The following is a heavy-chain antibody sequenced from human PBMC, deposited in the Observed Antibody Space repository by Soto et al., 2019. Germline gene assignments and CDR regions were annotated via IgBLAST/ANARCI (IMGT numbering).Heavy chain of an antibody. Sequence: QVQLVESGGGVVQPGRSLRLSCAPSGFTFSSYAMHWVRQAPGKGLEWVAVISYDGSNKYYADSVKGRFTISRDNSKNTLYLQMNSLRAEDTAVYYCARGQDSSGWTFDYWGQGTLVTVSS. CDR1: GFTFSSYA. V-gene: IGHV3-30-3*01. J-gene: IGHJ4*02. D-gene: IGHD6-19*01. CDR2: ISYDGSNK. CDR3: ARGQDSSGWTFDY.